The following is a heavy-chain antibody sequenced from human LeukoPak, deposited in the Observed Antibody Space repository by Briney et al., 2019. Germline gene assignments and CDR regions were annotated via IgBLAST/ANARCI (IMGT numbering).Heavy chain of an antibody. CDR1: GFTFSSYT. J-gene: IGHJ4*02. D-gene: IGHD5-18*01. CDR3: ARTNTAMGRFDY. V-gene: IGHV3-21*01. Sequence: GGSLRLSCAASGFTFSSYTMNWVRQAPGKGLEWVSSISSSGSSPYDADSLKSRFTISRDNAKNLLYLQMNSLRAEDTAVYYCARTNTAMGRFDYWGQGTLVTVSS. CDR2: ISSSGSSP.